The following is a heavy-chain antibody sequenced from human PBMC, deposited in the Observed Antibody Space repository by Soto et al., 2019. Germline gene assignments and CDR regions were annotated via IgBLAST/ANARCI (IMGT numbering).Heavy chain of an antibody. Sequence: ASVKVSCKASGYTFTSYAMHWVRQAPGQRLEWMGWINAGNGNTKYSQKFQGRVTITRDTSASTAYMELSSLRSEDTAVYYCARVPRWLPTPYFDYWGQGTLVTVS. CDR3: ARVPRWLPTPYFDY. D-gene: IGHD5-12*01. V-gene: IGHV1-3*01. CDR2: INAGNGNT. CDR1: GYTFTSYA. J-gene: IGHJ4*02.